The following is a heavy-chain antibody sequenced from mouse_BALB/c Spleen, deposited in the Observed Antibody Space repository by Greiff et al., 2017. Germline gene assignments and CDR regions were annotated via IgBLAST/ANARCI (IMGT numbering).Heavy chain of an antibody. CDR1: GYAFTSYN. D-gene: IGHD2-1*01. Sequence: QVQLQQSGPELVKPGASVKVSCKASGYAFTSYNMYWVKQSHGKSLEWIGVISTYNGNTNYNQKFKGKATMTVDKSSSTAYMELARLTSEDSAIYYCARKGPYGNYYFDYWGQGTTLTVSS. CDR2: ISTYNGNT. J-gene: IGHJ2*01. V-gene: IGHV1S137*01. CDR3: ARKGPYGNYYFDY.